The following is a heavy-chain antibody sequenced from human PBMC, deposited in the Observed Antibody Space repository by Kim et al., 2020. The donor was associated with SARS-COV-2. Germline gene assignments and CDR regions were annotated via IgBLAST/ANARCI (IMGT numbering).Heavy chain of an antibody. CDR2: INHSGST. Sequence: SETLSLTCAVYGGSFSGYYWSWIRQPPGKGLEWIGEINHSGSTNYNPSLKSRVTISVDTSKNQFSLKLSSVTAADTAVYYCARGGSIAVHYYYYGMDVWGQGTTVTVSS. J-gene: IGHJ6*02. V-gene: IGHV4-34*01. CDR3: ARGGSIAVHYYYYGMDV. CDR1: GGSFSGYY. D-gene: IGHD6-19*01.